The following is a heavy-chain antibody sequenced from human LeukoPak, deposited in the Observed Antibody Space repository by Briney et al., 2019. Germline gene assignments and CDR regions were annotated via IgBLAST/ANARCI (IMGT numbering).Heavy chain of an antibody. D-gene: IGHD3-10*01. V-gene: IGHV1-2*02. CDR3: ARDHITMVRGVIAGTGLGGY. J-gene: IGHJ4*02. CDR1: GYTFTGYY. CDR2: INPNSGGT. Sequence: ASVKVSCKASGYTFTGYYMHWVRQAPGQGLEWTGWINPNSGGTNYAQKFQGRVTMTRDTSISTAYMELSRLRSDDTAVYYCARDHITMVRGVIAGTGLGGYWGQGTLVTVSS.